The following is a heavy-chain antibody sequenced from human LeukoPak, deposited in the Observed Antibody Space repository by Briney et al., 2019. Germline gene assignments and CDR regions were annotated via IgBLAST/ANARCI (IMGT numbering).Heavy chain of an antibody. V-gene: IGHV1-69*13. D-gene: IGHD3-3*01. Sequence: SVKVSCKASGGTFSSHAISWVRQAPGQGLEWMGGIIPIFGTANYAQKFQGRVTITADESTSTAYMELTSLRPEDTAVYYCAPSFNFWSGKGNWFDPWGQGTLVTVSS. J-gene: IGHJ5*02. CDR2: IIPIFGTA. CDR3: APSFNFWSGKGNWFDP. CDR1: GGTFSSHA.